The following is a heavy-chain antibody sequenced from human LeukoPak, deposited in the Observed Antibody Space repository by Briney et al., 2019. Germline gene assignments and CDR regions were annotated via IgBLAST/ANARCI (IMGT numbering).Heavy chain of an antibody. CDR2: ISSSSSTI. Sequence: GGSLRLSCAASGFTFSNAWMNWVRLAPGKGLEWVSYISSSSSTIYYADSVKGRFTISRDNAKNSLYLQMNSLRAEDTAVYYCARDNPADAFDIWGQGTMVTVSS. J-gene: IGHJ3*02. V-gene: IGHV3-48*01. D-gene: IGHD1-14*01. CDR3: ARDNPADAFDI. CDR1: GFTFSNAW.